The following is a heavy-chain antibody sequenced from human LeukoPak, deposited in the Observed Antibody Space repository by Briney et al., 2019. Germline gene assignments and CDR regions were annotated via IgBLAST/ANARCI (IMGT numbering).Heavy chain of an antibody. CDR3: ARETPQYYYDSDAFDI. CDR2: VSISSGTI. Sequence: PGGSLRLSCAASGFTFSGHNMNWVRQAPGKGLEWISFVSISSGTIYYADSVNGRFRISRDNAKSSLDLEMNSLRAEDTAVYYCARETPQYYYDSDAFDIWGQGTMVTVSS. J-gene: IGHJ3*02. D-gene: IGHD3-22*01. CDR1: GFTFSGHN. V-gene: IGHV3-48*04.